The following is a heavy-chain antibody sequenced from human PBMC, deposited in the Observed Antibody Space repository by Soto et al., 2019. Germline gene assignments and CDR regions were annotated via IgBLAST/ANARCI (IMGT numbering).Heavy chain of an antibody. V-gene: IGHV2-5*02. Sequence: QITLKESGPTLVKPTQTLTLTCTFSGFSLTTDRVGVGWIRQPPGEALAWLAVIYWDDSKTYRPSLESRLTISKDTSKNQVALTMTNMYSLHTATYYCAHAYGGRSLYWGQGTLVTVSS. D-gene: IGHD1-26*01. J-gene: IGHJ4*02. CDR1: GFSLTTDRVG. CDR2: IYWDDSK. CDR3: AHAYGGRSLY.